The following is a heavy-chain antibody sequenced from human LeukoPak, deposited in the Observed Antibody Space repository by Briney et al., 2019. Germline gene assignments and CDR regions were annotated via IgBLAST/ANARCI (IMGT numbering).Heavy chain of an antibody. V-gene: IGHV3-30*04. J-gene: IGHJ6*04. Sequence: GGSLRLSCAASGFTFSSYAMHWVRQAPGKGLEWVAVISYDGSNKYYADSVKGRFTISRDNSKNTLYLQMNSLRAEDTAVYYCAGEVRHYYGMDVWGKGTTVTVSS. CDR1: GFTFSSYA. CDR2: ISYDGSNK. CDR3: AGEVRHYYGMDV.